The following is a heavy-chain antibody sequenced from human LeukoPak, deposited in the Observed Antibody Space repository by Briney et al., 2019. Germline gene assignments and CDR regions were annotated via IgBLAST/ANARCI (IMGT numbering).Heavy chain of an antibody. CDR2: IIPLLGTG. J-gene: IGHJ3*01. Sequence: SVKVSCKASGGSFSTFTITWVRQAPAQGLEFMGGIIPLLGTGDYAQKFQGRVTMTTDESTNTAYMELSRLTSEDTAIYYCAKSTGTGAFDVWGHGTTVAVSS. V-gene: IGHV1-69*16. CDR1: GGSFSTFT. CDR3: AKSTGTGAFDV. D-gene: IGHD4-17*01.